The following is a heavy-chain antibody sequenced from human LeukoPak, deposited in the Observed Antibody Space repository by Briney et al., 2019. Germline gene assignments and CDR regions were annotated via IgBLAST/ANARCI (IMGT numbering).Heavy chain of an antibody. D-gene: IGHD3-10*01. Sequence: SESLSPTCTVSGDSISSYYWSWIRQPPGKGLEWVESIYYSGRNKYNPSLKTQGTISVDTSRNQFSLQLSYVTAADAAIYYCARDNGPFYGSGSWDWFDPWGQGSLVTVSS. CDR2: IYYSGRN. V-gene: IGHV4-59*01. J-gene: IGHJ5*02. CDR3: ARDNGPFYGSGSWDWFDP. CDR1: GDSISSYY.